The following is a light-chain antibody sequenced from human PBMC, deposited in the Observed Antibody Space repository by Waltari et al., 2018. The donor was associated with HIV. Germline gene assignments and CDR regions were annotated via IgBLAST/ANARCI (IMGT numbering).Light chain of an antibody. CDR1: QSLLHSNGYNY. CDR2: LGS. Sequence: DIVMTQSPLSLPVTPGEPASISCRYSQSLLHSNGYNYLDWYLQKPGQSPQLLIYLGSNRASGVPDRFSGSGSGTDFTLKISRVEAEDVGVYYCMQALQTPVYTFGQGTKLEIK. CDR3: MQALQTPVYT. J-gene: IGKJ2*01. V-gene: IGKV2-28*01.